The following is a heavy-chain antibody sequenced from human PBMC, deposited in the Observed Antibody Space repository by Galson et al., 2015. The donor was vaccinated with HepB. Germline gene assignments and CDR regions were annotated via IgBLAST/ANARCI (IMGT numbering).Heavy chain of an antibody. V-gene: IGHV3-48*02. D-gene: IGHD2-2*01. J-gene: IGHJ6*02. CDR2: ISSSSSTI. CDR3: AREELDCSSTSCYLVYYYGMDV. Sequence: SLRLSCAASGFTFSSYSMNWVRQAPGKGLEWVSYISSSSSTIYYADSVKGRFTISRDNAKNSLYLQMNSLRDEDTAVYYCAREELDCSSTSCYLVYYYGMDVWGQGTTVTVSS. CDR1: GFTFSSYS.